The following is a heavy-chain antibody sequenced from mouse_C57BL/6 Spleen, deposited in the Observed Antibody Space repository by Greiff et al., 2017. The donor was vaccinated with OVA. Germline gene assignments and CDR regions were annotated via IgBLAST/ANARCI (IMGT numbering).Heavy chain of an antibody. Sequence: QVQLQQSGADLARPGASVKMSCKASGYTFTSYTMHWVKQRPGQGLEWIGYINPSSGYTKYNQKFKDKATLTADKSSSTAYMQLSSLTSEDSAVYYCAIRAFGDYYAMDYWGQGTSVTVSS. D-gene: IGHD3-3*01. J-gene: IGHJ4*01. CDR2: INPSSGYT. CDR3: AIRAFGDYYAMDY. CDR1: GYTFTSYT. V-gene: IGHV1-4*01.